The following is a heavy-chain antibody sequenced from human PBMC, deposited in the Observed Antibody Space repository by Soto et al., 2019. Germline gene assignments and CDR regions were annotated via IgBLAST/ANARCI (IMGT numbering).Heavy chain of an antibody. D-gene: IGHD1-26*01. J-gene: IGHJ4*02. CDR3: ARDREFDY. Sequence: SLRLSCAASGFTFSSYAMHWVRQAPGKGLEWVAVISYDGSNKYYADSVKGRFTISRDNSKNTLYLQMNSLRAEDTAVYYCARDREFDYWGQGTLVTVSS. CDR1: GFTFSSYA. CDR2: ISYDGSNK. V-gene: IGHV3-30-3*01.